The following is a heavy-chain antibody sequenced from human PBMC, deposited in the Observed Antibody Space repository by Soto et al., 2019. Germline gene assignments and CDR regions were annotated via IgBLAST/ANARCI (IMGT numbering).Heavy chain of an antibody. D-gene: IGHD6-6*01. J-gene: IGHJ4*02. CDR1: GGSISSGGYS. V-gene: IGHV4-30-2*01. CDR2: IYHSGST. CDR3: ARGPRPGYFDY. Sequence: PSETLSLTCAVSGGSISSGGYSWSWIRQPPGKGLEWIGYIYHSGSTYYNPSLKSRVTISVDRSKNQFSLKLSSVTAADTAVYYCARGPRPGYFDYWGQGTLVTVSS.